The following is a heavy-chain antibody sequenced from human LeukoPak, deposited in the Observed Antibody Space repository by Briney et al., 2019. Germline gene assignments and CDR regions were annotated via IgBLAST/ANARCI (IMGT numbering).Heavy chain of an antibody. CDR2: ISSSSSYT. Sequence: GGSLRLSCAASGCTFSDYYMSWIRQAPGKGLEWVSYISSSSSYTNYADSVKGRFTISRDNAKYSLYLQMNSLRLRYNDVYVYSRAGAVGATRGHFDYWGQGTLVTVSS. J-gene: IGHJ4*02. CDR1: GCTFSDYY. CDR3: SRAGAVGATRGHFDY. V-gene: IGHV3-11*05. D-gene: IGHD1-26*01.